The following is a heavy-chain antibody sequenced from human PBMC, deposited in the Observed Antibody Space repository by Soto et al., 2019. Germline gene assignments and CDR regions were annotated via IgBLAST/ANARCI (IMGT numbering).Heavy chain of an antibody. V-gene: IGHV6-1*01. Sequence: SQTLSLTCAITGDSVSNNRAAWNWIRQSPSRGLEWLGRTYYRSGRYTDYAVSVKSRITINPDTSKNQFSLQLNSVTPEDTAVYFCARLSSSNYYDFDYWGHGTLVTFSS. J-gene: IGHJ4*01. CDR3: ARLSSSNYYDFDY. CDR2: TYYRSGRYT. D-gene: IGHD3-22*01. CDR1: GDSVSNNRAA.